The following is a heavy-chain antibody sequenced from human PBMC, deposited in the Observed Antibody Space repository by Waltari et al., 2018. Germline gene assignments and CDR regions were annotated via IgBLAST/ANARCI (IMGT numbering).Heavy chain of an antibody. J-gene: IGHJ4*02. CDR1: GYTFTSYG. Sequence: QVQLVQSGAEVKKPGASVKVSCKASGYTFTSYGISWVRQAPGQGLEWMGWISAYNGNTNYAQKLKGRVTMTTDTSTSTAYMELRSLRSDDTAVYYCARGEVPYYYDSSGYYYGSAYFDYWGQGTLVTVSS. CDR3: ARGEVPYYYDSSGYYYGSAYFDY. V-gene: IGHV1-18*01. D-gene: IGHD3-22*01. CDR2: ISAYNGNT.